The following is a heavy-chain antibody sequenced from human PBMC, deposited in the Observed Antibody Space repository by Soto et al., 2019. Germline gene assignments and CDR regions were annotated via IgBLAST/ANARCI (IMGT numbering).Heavy chain of an antibody. V-gene: IGHV3-30-3*01. D-gene: IGHD3-22*01. CDR1: GFTFSSYA. CDR2: ISYDGSNK. J-gene: IGHJ4*02. Sequence: GGSLRLSCAASGFTFSSYAMHWVRQAPGKGLEWVAVISYDGSNKYYADSVKGRFTISRDNSKNTLYLQMNSLRAEDTAVYYCARTDYYDSSSRDYWGQGTLVTVSS. CDR3: ARTDYYDSSSRDY.